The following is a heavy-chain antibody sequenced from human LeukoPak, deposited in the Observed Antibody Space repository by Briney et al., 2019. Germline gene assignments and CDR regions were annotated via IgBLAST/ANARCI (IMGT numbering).Heavy chain of an antibody. V-gene: IGHV3-7*01. CDR1: GFTFSDYY. CDR3: ARRGSGYYYYYYMDV. CDR2: IKQDGSEK. D-gene: IGHD2-15*01. J-gene: IGHJ6*03. Sequence: GGSLRLSCAASGFTFSDYYMSWVRQAPGKGLEWVANIKQDGSEKYYVDSVKGRFTISRDNAKNSLYLQMNSLRAEDTAVYYCARRGSGYYYYYYMDVWGKGTTVTISS.